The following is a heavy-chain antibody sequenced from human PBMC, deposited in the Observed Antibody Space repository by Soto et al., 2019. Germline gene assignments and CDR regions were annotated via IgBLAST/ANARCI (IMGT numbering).Heavy chain of an antibody. V-gene: IGHV4-30-4*01. Sequence: SETLSLTCTVSGGSISSDNSYWTWIRQPPGKGLEWIGCIYYSGSTYYNPSLKSRVTISVDTSKNQFSLKLSSVTAADTAVYYCARAGEVGATAFDIWGQGTMVTV. CDR1: GGSISSDNSY. J-gene: IGHJ3*02. CDR2: IYYSGST. D-gene: IGHD1-26*01. CDR3: ARAGEVGATAFDI.